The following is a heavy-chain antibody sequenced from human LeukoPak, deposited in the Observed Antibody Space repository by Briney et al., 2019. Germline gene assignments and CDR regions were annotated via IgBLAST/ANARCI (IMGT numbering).Heavy chain of an antibody. CDR1: GGTFSSYT. V-gene: IGHV1-69*04. CDR3: ARETLEHQFDY. CDR2: IIPILGIA. J-gene: IGHJ4*02. D-gene: IGHD1/OR15-1a*01. Sequence: ASVKVSCKASGGTFSSYTISWVRQAPGQGLEWMGRIIPILGIANYAQKFQGRVTITADKSTSTAYMELSSLRSEATAVYYCARETLEHQFDYWGQGTLVTVSS.